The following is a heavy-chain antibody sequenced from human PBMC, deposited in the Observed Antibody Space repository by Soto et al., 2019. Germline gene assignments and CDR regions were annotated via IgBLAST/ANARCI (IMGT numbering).Heavy chain of an antibody. V-gene: IGHV3-33*01. D-gene: IGHD1-26*01. CDR3: ARENIVGAARDAFDI. CDR2: IWYDGSNK. J-gene: IGHJ3*02. CDR1: GFTFSSYG. Sequence: PGGSLRLSCAASGFTFSSYGMHWVRQAPGKGLEWVAVIWYDGSNKYYADSVKGRFTISRDNSKNTLYLQMNSLRAEDTAVYYCARENIVGAARDAFDIWGQGTMVTVSS.